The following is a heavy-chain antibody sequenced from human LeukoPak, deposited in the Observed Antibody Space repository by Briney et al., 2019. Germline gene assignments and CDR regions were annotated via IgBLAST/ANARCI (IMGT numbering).Heavy chain of an antibody. CDR3: AKEYRNYYYMDV. Sequence: GXXLRLSCAASGFTFSTYGMHWVRQATGKGVEWVAVIWYDGSNKYYADSVKGRFTISRDNSKNTLYLQMNSLRAEDTAVYYCAKEYRNYYYMDVCGKGTTVTVSS. D-gene: IGHD1-1*01. CDR1: GFTFSTYG. J-gene: IGHJ6*03. CDR2: IWYDGSNK. V-gene: IGHV3-33*06.